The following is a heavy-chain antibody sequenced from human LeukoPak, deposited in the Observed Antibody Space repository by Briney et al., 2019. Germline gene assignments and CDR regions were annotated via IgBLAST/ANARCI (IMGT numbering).Heavy chain of an antibody. D-gene: IGHD6-13*01. J-gene: IGHJ4*02. V-gene: IGHV5-51*01. CDR2: IYPGDSDT. CDR1: GYSFATYW. Sequence: GESLKISCKGCGYSFATYWIAWVRQMPGKGLEWMGSIYPGDSDTRYSPSFQGQVTISADKSINTAYLQWSSLKASDTAMYYCARLLRNIAAGVYYFDYWGQGTLVTVSS. CDR3: ARLLRNIAAGVYYFDY.